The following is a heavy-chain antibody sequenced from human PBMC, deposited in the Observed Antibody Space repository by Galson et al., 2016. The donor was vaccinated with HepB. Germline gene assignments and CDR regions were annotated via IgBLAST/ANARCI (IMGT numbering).Heavy chain of an antibody. CDR2: IRSSSSFT. Sequence: SLRLSCAASGFTFSDYYMSWIRQAPGKGLECVSHIRSSSSFTNYADSVKGRFIISRDNVKNSLYLQMNSPRAEDTAVYFCARGRRGKYDFLTGYTKGLYNYFDPWGQGTLVTVSS. J-gene: IGHJ5*02. CDR1: GFTFSDYY. CDR3: ARGRRGKYDFLTGYTKGLYNYFDP. D-gene: IGHD3-9*01. V-gene: IGHV3-11*06.